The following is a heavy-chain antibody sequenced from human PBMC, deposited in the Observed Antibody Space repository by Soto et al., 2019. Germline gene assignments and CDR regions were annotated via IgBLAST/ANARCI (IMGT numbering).Heavy chain of an antibody. J-gene: IGHJ6*02. CDR2: INAGNSNT. V-gene: IGHV1-3*01. D-gene: IGHD5-18*01. CDR3: GRSSYCYGYYYYGMDV. Sequence: ASVKVSCKASGYTFINYAIHWVRQAPGQRLEWMGWINAGNSNTKYSQNFQGRVTITRDTSASTAYMELSSLRSEDTAVYYCGRSSYCYGYYYYGMDVWAQGTTVTVSS. CDR1: GYTFINYA.